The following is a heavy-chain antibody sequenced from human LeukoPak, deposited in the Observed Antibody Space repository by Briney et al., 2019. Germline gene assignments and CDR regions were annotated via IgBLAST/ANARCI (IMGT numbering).Heavy chain of an antibody. Sequence: GGSLRLSCAASGFTFSSYAMSWVRQAPGKGLEWVSVIYSGGSTYYADSVKGRFTISRDNSKNTLYLQMNSLRAEDTAVYYCARVDYYDSSGYYSSYYYYYGMDVWGQGTTVTVSS. CDR1: GFTFSSYA. D-gene: IGHD3-22*01. V-gene: IGHV3-53*01. CDR2: IYSGGST. J-gene: IGHJ6*02. CDR3: ARVDYYDSSGYYSSYYYYYGMDV.